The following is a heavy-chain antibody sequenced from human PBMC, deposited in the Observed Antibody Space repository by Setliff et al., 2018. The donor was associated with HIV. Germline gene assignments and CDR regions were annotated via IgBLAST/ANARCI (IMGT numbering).Heavy chain of an antibody. CDR3: ASDSPTVRFEELSEHFYFYMDV. J-gene: IGHJ6*03. CDR2: IIPIYGTA. D-gene: IGHD3-10*01. V-gene: IGHV1-69*13. Sequence: GASVKVSCKASGGAFSTFAFNGVRQAPGQGLEWMGGIIPIYGTANYAQRFLGRATITADGSSSTMELTSLRSEDTAVYYCASDSPTVRFEELSEHFYFYMDVWGRGTPVTVSS. CDR1: GGAFSTFA.